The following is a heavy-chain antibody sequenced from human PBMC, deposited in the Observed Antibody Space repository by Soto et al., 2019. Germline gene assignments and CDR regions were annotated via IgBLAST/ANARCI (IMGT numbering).Heavy chain of an antibody. CDR2: ISYDGTNK. J-gene: IGHJ4*02. V-gene: IGHV3-30*18. Sequence: PGGSLRLSCAASGFTFSTYGMHWVRQGPGKRLEWVALISYDGTNKYYVDAVKGRFTISRDNAKNTLYLQMNSLRAEDTAVYYCAKGSTSSPRIFEYWGQGTLVTVSS. CDR1: GFTFSTYG. CDR3: AKGSTSSPRIFEY. D-gene: IGHD2-2*01.